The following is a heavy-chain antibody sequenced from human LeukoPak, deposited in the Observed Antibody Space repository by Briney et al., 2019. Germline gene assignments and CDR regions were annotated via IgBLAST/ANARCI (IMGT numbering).Heavy chain of an antibody. CDR1: GYTFTSYG. CDR3: ARGHCSSTSCYTDYFDY. V-gene: IGHV1-18*01. D-gene: IGHD2-2*02. J-gene: IGHJ4*02. Sequence: ASVTVSCKASGYTFTSYGISWVRQAPGQGLEWMGWISAYNGNTNYAQKLQGRVTMTTDTSTSTAYMELRSLRSDDTAVYYCARGHCSSTSCYTDYFDYWGQGTLVTVSS. CDR2: ISAYNGNT.